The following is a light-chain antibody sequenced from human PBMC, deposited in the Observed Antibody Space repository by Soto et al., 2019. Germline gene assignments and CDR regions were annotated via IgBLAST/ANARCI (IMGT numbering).Light chain of an antibody. J-gene: IGLJ2*01. Sequence: QSVLTQPPSASGTPGQRVTISCSGSSSNIGSNTVNWYQQFPGTAPKLLIYSNNQRPSGVPDRFSGSKSGTSDSLAISGLQSDDEAVYYCAAWDDSLNALFGGGTKLTVL. CDR1: SSNIGSNT. V-gene: IGLV1-44*01. CDR3: AAWDDSLNAL. CDR2: SNN.